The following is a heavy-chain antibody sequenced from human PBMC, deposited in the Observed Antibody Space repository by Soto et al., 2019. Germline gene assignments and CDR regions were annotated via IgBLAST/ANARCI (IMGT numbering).Heavy chain of an antibody. D-gene: IGHD2-21*02. V-gene: IGHV1-46*01. Sequence: GASAKVSCKASGYTFTSYYMHWVRQAPGQGLEWMGIINPSCGSTSYAQKFQGRVTMTRDTSTSTVYMELSSLRSEDTAVYYCARVRDPNYYYYGMDVWGQGTTVTVSS. CDR2: INPSCGST. CDR1: GYTFTSYY. CDR3: ARVRDPNYYYYGMDV. J-gene: IGHJ6*02.